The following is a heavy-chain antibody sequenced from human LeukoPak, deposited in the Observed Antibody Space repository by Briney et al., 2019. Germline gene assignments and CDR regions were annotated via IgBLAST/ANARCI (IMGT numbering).Heavy chain of an antibody. J-gene: IGHJ4*02. Sequence: GGSLRLSCAASGFTFSSYGMHWVRQAPGKGLEWVAVISYDGSNKYYADSVKGRFTISRDNSKNTLYLQMNSLRAEDTAVYYCARDTASYYFDYWGQGTLVTVSS. CDR2: ISYDGSNK. V-gene: IGHV3-30*19. D-gene: IGHD5-18*01. CDR1: GFTFSSYG. CDR3: ARDTASYYFDY.